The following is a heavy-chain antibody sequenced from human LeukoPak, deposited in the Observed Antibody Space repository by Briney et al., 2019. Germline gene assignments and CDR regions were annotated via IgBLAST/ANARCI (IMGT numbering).Heavy chain of an antibody. D-gene: IGHD6-19*01. V-gene: IGHV3-23*01. CDR3: VKLSSGSGSKFGFDS. CDR1: GFTFGSYA. J-gene: IGHJ4*02. Sequence: GGSLRLSCAASGFTFGSYAMSWVRQTPGKSLEWVSIITNGGVTTYYADSVRGRFTISRDNSKNMLYLQMNSLRAEDTAVYFCVKLSSGSGSKFGFDSWGQGTLVTVSS. CDR2: ITNGGVTT.